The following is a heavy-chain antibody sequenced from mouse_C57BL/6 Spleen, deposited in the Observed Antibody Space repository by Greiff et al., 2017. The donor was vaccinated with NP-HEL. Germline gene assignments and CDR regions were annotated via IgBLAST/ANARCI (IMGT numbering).Heavy chain of an antibody. D-gene: IGHD1-1*01. CDR1: GYTFTSYW. Sequence: QVQLQQPGAELVKPGASVKLSCKASGYTFTSYWMQWVKQRPGQGLEWIGEIDPSDRYPNYNQKFKGKATLTVDTSSSTAYMQLSSLTYEDSAVYYCARRGVVATRYFDVGGTGTTGTVSS. CDR2: IDPSDRYP. J-gene: IGHJ1*03. CDR3: ARRGVVATRYFDV. V-gene: IGHV1-50*01.